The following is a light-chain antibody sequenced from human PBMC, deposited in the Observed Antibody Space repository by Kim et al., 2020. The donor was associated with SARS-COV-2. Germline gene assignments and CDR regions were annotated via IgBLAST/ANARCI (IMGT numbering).Light chain of an antibody. Sequence: SVGLGQAAGIACGGDNIGRKNVHWYQQRPGQAPVLVLYRDNNRPSGIPERISGSNSGNTAILTISRAQAGDEADYYCQIWDNDKFIFGGGTQLTVL. CDR1: NIGRKN. V-gene: IGLV3-9*01. CDR2: RDN. J-gene: IGLJ2*01. CDR3: QIWDNDKFI.